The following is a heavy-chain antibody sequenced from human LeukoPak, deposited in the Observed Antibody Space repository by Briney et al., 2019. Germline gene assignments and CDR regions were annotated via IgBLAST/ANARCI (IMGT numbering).Heavy chain of an antibody. Sequence: GGSLRLSCAASGFTFSSYSMNWVRQAPGKGLEWVGRTRNKANSYTTEYAASVKGRFTISRDDSKNSLYLQMNSLKTEDTAVYYCARRYCSSTSCYRRLSHYYYYMDVWGKGTTVTVSS. CDR3: ARRYCSSTSCYRRLSHYYYYMDV. D-gene: IGHD2-2*02. J-gene: IGHJ6*03. CDR2: TRNKANSYTT. V-gene: IGHV3-72*01. CDR1: GFTFSSYS.